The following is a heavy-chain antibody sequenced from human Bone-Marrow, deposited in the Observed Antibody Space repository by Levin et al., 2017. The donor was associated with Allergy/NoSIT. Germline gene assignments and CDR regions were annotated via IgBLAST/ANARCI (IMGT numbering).Heavy chain of an antibody. J-gene: IGHJ4*02. Sequence: PGESLKISCAASGFTFSNYAMHWVRQAPGKGPEWVAVISYDGSGKYYADSVKGRFTISRDNSKNTLYLQVNSLKPEDTAVYYCAVQRSPGIVDATMGFDDWGQGTLVTVSS. D-gene: IGHD1-26*01. CDR1: GFTFSNYA. CDR2: ISYDGSGK. CDR3: AVQRSPGIVDATMGFDD. V-gene: IGHV3-30-3*01.